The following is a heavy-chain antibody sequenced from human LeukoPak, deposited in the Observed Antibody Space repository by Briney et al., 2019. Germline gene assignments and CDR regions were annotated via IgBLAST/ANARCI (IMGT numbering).Heavy chain of an antibody. V-gene: IGHV3-48*03. Sequence: GGSLRLSCLGSDFIFTKYWMTWVRQAPGKGLEWVSYISSSGRTMYYADSVKGRFTISRDNAKNSLYLQMNSLRAEDTAVYYCASGGATSFDYWGQGTLVTVSS. D-gene: IGHD1-26*01. CDR1: DFIFTKYW. J-gene: IGHJ4*02. CDR3: ASGGATSFDY. CDR2: ISSSGRTM.